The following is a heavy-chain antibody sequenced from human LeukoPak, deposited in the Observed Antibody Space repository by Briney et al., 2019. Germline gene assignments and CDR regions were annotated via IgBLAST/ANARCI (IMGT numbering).Heavy chain of an antibody. V-gene: IGHV3-15*01. J-gene: IGHJ4*02. CDR3: TSDLPGGYSNYFDD. Sequence: GGSLRLSCAASGFTFTNAWMSWVRQASGKGLEWVGRIKSRVSGGTTDYAAPVKGRFTISRDDSKNTLHLQMDSLRTEDTPVYYCTSDLPGGYSNYFDDWGQGTLVTVSS. CDR1: GFTFTNAW. CDR2: IKSRVSGGTT. D-gene: IGHD4-23*01.